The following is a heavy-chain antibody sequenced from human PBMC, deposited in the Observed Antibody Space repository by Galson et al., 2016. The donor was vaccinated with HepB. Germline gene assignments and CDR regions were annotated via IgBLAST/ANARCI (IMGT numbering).Heavy chain of an antibody. CDR1: GYTFKTYA. V-gene: IGHV1-3*01. D-gene: IGHD3-16*01. Sequence: SVKVSCKASGYTFKTYAFHWVRQAPGQGLECMGWINAGNGITKSSQNFQGRVTITRDTTASAVYMELSSLRPDDTAVYYCARAGYYDESGYHTGLDYWGQGTLVTVSS. CDR3: ARAGYYDESGYHTGLDY. J-gene: IGHJ4*02. CDR2: INAGNGIT.